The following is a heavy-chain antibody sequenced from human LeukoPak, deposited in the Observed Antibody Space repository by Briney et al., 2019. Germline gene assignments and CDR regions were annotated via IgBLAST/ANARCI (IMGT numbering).Heavy chain of an antibody. D-gene: IGHD6-13*01. CDR3: ANATTISAAGSHFVY. J-gene: IGHJ4*02. Sequence: GGSLRLSCVDSGFTSSNYAMSWVRQAPGGGLEWVAAISGNGGTTYYADSVKGRFTISRDNSKNTLYLQMNSLRAEDTAVFYCANATTISAAGSHFVYWGQGTLVTVSS. V-gene: IGHV3-23*01. CDR1: GFTSSNYA. CDR2: ISGNGGTT.